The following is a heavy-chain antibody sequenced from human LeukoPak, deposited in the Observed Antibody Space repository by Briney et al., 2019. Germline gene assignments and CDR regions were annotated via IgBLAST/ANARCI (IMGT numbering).Heavy chain of an antibody. D-gene: IGHD2-2*02. J-gene: IGHJ4*02. CDR3: TSNLYCSTSSCYTLDN. CDR2: IKSKSERGTT. V-gene: IGHV3-15*01. CDR1: GFTFSNGW. Sequence: GGSLRPSCAASGFTFSNGWMSWVRQAPGKGLEWVGRIKSKSERGTTDYAAPVKGRFTISRDGSTNTVYLHMNSLKTEDTAVYFCTSNLYCSTSSCYTLDNWGQGTLVAVSP.